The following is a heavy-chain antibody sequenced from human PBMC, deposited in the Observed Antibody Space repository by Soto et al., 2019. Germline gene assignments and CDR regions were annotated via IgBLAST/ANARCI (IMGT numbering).Heavy chain of an antibody. V-gene: IGHV3-30*18. D-gene: IGHD6-13*01. CDR3: AKDGSSSKYGMDV. CDR1: GFTFSSYG. Sequence: HPGGSLRLSCAASGFTFSSYGMHWVRQAPGKGLEWVAVISYDGSNKYYADSVKGRFTISRDNSKNTLYLQMNSLRAEDTAVYYCAKDGSSSKYGMDVWGQGTTVTVSS. CDR2: ISYDGSNK. J-gene: IGHJ6*02.